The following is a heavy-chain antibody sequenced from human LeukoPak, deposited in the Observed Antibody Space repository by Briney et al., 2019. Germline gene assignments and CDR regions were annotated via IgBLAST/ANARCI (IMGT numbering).Heavy chain of an antibody. CDR1: GYSISSSYY. V-gene: IGHV4-38-2*02. Sequence: SETLSLTCTVSGYSISSSYYWGWIRQPPGKGLEWIGSIYYSGSTYYNPSLKSRVTISVDTSKNQFSLKLSSVTAADTAVYYCARAPLPFCRSSTSCYGDGALDIWGQGTMVTVSS. J-gene: IGHJ3*02. D-gene: IGHD2-2*01. CDR3: ARAPLPFCRSSTSCYGDGALDI. CDR2: IYYSGST.